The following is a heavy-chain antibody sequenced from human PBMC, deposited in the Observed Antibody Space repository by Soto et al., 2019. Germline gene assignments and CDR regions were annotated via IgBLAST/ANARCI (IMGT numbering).Heavy chain of an antibody. CDR1: NDSISAYS. Sequence: SETLSLTCTVSNDSISAYSWSWVRQPPGKGLEWIGNIHYNGNTKYNPSLKSRVSMSVDTSKNQFSLRLISVTAADTAKYFCAREGNLGRWLQPLDFWGQGTLVTVS. D-gene: IGHD5-12*01. CDR3: AREGNLGRWLQPLDF. J-gene: IGHJ4*02. CDR2: IHYNGNT. V-gene: IGHV4-59*01.